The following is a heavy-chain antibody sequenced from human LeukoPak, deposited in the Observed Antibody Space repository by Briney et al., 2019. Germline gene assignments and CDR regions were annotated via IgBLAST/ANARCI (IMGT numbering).Heavy chain of an antibody. J-gene: IGHJ4*02. Sequence: GGSLRLSCAASGFTFSSYAMHWVRQAPGKGLEWVAVISYDGSNKYYADSVKGRFTISRDNSKNTLYLQMNSLRAEDTAVYYCAKGRPGIAVDRIDYWGQGTLVTVSS. CDR1: GFTFSSYA. CDR2: ISYDGSNK. D-gene: IGHD6-19*01. CDR3: AKGRPGIAVDRIDY. V-gene: IGHV3-30-3*01.